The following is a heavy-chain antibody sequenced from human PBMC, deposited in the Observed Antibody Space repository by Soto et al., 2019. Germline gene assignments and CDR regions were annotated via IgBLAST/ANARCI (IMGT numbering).Heavy chain of an antibody. Sequence: QVQLVESGGGVVQPGRSLRLSCAASGFTFSSYGMHWVRQAPGKGLEWVAVISYDGSNKYYADSVKGRFTISRDNSENTLYLQMNSLRAEDTAVYYCAKDQLGGCSGGSCYSDFDYWGQGTLVTVSS. CDR1: GFTFSSYG. CDR2: ISYDGSNK. V-gene: IGHV3-30*18. J-gene: IGHJ4*02. D-gene: IGHD2-15*01. CDR3: AKDQLGGCSGGSCYSDFDY.